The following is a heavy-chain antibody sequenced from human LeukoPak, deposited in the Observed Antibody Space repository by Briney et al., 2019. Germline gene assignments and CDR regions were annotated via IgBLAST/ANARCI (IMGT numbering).Heavy chain of an antibody. J-gene: IGHJ4*02. V-gene: IGHV3-48*03. CDR1: GFSLSSYE. CDR2: IRSGGNSI. D-gene: IGHD3-10*01. CDR3: ARESPYAKYYYGLSYFDY. Sequence: GGSLRLSCAASGFSLSSYEMNWVRQAPGKGLEWVSYIRSGGNSIYYADSVKGRFTISRDNAKNSVYLQMNSLRVEDTAVYYCARESPYAKYYYGLSYFDYWGQGTLVTVSS.